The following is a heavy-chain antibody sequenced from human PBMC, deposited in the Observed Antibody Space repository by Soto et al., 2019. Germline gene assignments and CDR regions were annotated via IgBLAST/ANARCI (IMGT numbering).Heavy chain of an antibody. CDR2: INPNGGGT. V-gene: IGHV1-2*04. Sequence: ASVKVSCKASGYTFTDYYMHWVRQAPGQGLEWMGWINPNGGGTNYAQKFRGWVTMTRDTSITTAYMELSRLKSDDTALYYCAREVVVGSIYGMDVWGQGTTVTVSS. D-gene: IGHD2-15*01. CDR1: GYTFTDYY. CDR3: AREVVVGSIYGMDV. J-gene: IGHJ6*02.